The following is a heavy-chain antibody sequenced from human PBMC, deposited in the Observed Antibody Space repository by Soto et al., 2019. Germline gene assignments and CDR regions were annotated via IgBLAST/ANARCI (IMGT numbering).Heavy chain of an antibody. Sequence: QVQLVESGGGLVKPGWSLRLSCAASGFTFSDYYMGWIRQAPGRGLEWLSYISIASSTIYYADSVKGRFSISRDNAKNSLYLQLSSLRAEDTAVYFCARERARVFDSWGQGTLVTVSS. CDR2: ISIASSTI. J-gene: IGHJ4*02. V-gene: IGHV3-11*01. CDR3: ARERARVFDS. CDR1: GFTFSDYY.